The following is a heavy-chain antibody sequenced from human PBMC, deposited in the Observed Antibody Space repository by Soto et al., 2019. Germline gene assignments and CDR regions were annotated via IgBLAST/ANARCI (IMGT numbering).Heavy chain of an antibody. D-gene: IGHD7-27*01. CDR1: GFIFSDHY. V-gene: IGHV3-11*06. CDR3: ARDVAGDYCDY. Sequence: QVQLVESGGDLVKPGGSLRLSCAASGFIFSDHYMSWIRQAPGEGLEWVSYIGSSSRYTNYADSVKGRFTVSRDNAKNSLYLQMNSLSAEDTAVYYCARDVAGDYCDYWGQGTLVTVSS. J-gene: IGHJ4*02. CDR2: IGSSSRYT.